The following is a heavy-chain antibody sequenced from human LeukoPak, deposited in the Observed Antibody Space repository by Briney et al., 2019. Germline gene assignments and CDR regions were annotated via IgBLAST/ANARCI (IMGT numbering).Heavy chain of an antibody. CDR2: ISYDGSNK. Sequence: GGSLRLSCAASGFTFSSYAMHWVRQAPGKGLEWVAVISYDGSNKYYADSVKGRFTISRDNSKNTLYLQMNSLRAEDTALYYCVKGDEYNDFWSGYFDYWGQGTLVTVSS. V-gene: IGHV3-30-3*01. J-gene: IGHJ4*02. CDR3: VKGDEYNDFWSGYFDY. D-gene: IGHD3-3*01. CDR1: GFTFSSYA.